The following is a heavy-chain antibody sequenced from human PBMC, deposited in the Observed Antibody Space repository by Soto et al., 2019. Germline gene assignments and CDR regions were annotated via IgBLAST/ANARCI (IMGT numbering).Heavy chain of an antibody. Sequence: SETLSLTCSVSGDSISGSRHFSGWVRQPPGKGLEWIGSIYSSGTTYHNPSLKSRVTISVDASDNQFSLKLSSVTAADTAVYYWARLVSRNWFDPWGQGTLVTVSS. V-gene: IGHV4-39*01. CDR2: IYSSGTT. D-gene: IGHD1-20*01. J-gene: IGHJ5*02. CDR1: GDSISGSRHF. CDR3: ARLVSRNWFDP.